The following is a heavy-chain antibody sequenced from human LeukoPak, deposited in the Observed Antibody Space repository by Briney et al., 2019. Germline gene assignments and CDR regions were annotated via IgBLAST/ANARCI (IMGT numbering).Heavy chain of an antibody. J-gene: IGHJ3*02. Sequence: SETLSLTCAVYGGSFSGYYWSWIRQPPGKGLEWIGEINHSGSTNYNPSLKSRVTISVDTSKNQFSLKLSSVTAADTAVYYCASGGYDFWSGYFPHDAFDIWGQGTMVTVSS. CDR2: INHSGST. V-gene: IGHV4-34*01. CDR3: ASGGYDFWSGYFPHDAFDI. CDR1: GGSFSGYY. D-gene: IGHD3-3*01.